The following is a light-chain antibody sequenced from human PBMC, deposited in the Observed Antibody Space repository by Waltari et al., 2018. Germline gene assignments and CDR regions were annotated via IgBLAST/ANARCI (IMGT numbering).Light chain of an antibody. V-gene: IGKV3-20*01. CDR1: QSVSSSY. Sequence: EIVLTQSPGTLSLSPGERATLSCRASQSVSSSYLAWYQQKPGQAPRLLIYGASSWATGIPDRFSGSGSGTDFTLTISRLEPEDFAVYYCQQYGSSQGYTFGQGTMLEIK. J-gene: IGKJ2*01. CDR3: QQYGSSQGYT. CDR2: GAS.